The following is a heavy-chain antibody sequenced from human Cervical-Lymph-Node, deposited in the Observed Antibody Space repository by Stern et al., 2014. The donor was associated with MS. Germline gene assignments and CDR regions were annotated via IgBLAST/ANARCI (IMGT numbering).Heavy chain of an antibody. CDR3: ARFNVTTFDY. CDR2: IYDSQTT. Sequence: QVQLQESGPRLVKPSQTLSLTCTVSGGSISSGGSFWSWVRPSPGTGLEWLGYIYDSQTTYYTPSLKSRVSMSMDTSKNLFSLELASVTAADTAVYFCARFNVTTFDYWGQGTLVTVSS. J-gene: IGHJ4*02. D-gene: IGHD4-17*01. V-gene: IGHV4-30-4*01. CDR1: GGSISSGGSF.